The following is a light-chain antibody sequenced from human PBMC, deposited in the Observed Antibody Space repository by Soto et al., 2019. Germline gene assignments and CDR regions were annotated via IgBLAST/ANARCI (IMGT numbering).Light chain of an antibody. CDR3: QQYDASPYN. J-gene: IGKJ2*01. Sequence: EIVLTQSPGTLSLSPGERATLSCRASQTLTRGKLAWYQQKAGQAPRLLFYDASTRTLGIPDRFSGSGSGTDFTLTITRLEPEDFAVYYCQQYDASPYNFGPGTKLEIK. CDR2: DAS. CDR1: QTLTRGK. V-gene: IGKV3-20*01.